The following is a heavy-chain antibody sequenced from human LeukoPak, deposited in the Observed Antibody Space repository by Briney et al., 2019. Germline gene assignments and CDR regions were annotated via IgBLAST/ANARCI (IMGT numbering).Heavy chain of an antibody. J-gene: IGHJ3*02. V-gene: IGHV3-74*01. Sequence: GGSLRLSCAASGFTFSSYWMRWVRQAPGKGLVWVSRINSDGSSTSYADSVKGRFTISRDNAKNTLYLQMNSLRAEDTAVYYCARREPYCGGDCYSPAFDIWGQGTMVTVSS. D-gene: IGHD2-21*02. CDR1: GFTFSSYW. CDR3: ARREPYCGGDCYSPAFDI. CDR2: INSDGSST.